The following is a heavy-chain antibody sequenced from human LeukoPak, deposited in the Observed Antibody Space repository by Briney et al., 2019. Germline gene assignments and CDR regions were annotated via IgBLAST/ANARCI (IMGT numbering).Heavy chain of an antibody. D-gene: IGHD4-17*01. CDR3: VPQETTVTTF. V-gene: IGHV3-23*01. CDR2: ISGSGGST. J-gene: IGHJ4*02. CDR1: GFTFSTYV. Sequence: GGSLRLSCAASGFTFSTYVMSRVRQAPGKGLEWVSTISGSGGSTHYADSVKGRFTISRDDSKNTLYLQMKSLRAEDTAVYFCVPQETTVTTFWGQGTLVTVSS.